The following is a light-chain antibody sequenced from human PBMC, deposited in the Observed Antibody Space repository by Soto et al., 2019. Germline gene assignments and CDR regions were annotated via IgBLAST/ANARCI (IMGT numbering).Light chain of an antibody. J-gene: IGLJ1*01. Sequence: QSALTQPASVSGSPGQSITISCTGTNSDVGHYNYVSWYQQHPGKAPKLLIYEVTNRPSGVSHRFSGSKSGNTASLTISGLQTEDEAVYYCSSYTTSYFYVFGPGTKVTVL. CDR3: SSYTTSYFYV. V-gene: IGLV2-14*01. CDR1: NSDVGHYNY. CDR2: EVT.